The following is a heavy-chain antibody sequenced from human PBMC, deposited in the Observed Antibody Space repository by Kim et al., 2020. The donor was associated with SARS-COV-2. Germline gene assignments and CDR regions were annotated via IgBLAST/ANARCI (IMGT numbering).Heavy chain of an antibody. V-gene: IGHV3-23*01. J-gene: IGHJ4*02. CDR2: ISASATST. CDR3: AKGGYCNSTSCYNFDY. D-gene: IGHD2-2*02. CDR1: GFTFSSYA. Sequence: GGSLRLSCAASGFTFSSYAMSWVRQAPGKGLEWVSAISASATSTYYADSVKGRFTISRDNSKNTLYLQMNSLRAEDTAVYYCAKGGYCNSTSCYNFDYWGQGTLVTVSS.